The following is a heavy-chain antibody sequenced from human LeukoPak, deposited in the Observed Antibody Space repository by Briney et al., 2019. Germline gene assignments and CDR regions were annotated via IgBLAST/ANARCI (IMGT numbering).Heavy chain of an antibody. D-gene: IGHD1-26*01. Sequence: GGSLRLSCAASGFTFSSYGMHWVRQAPGKGPEWVAVISYDGSNKYYADSVKGRFTISRDNSKNTLYLQMNSLRTEDTAVYYCARAQHRGWGFDYWGQGTLVTVSS. V-gene: IGHV3-30*03. CDR2: ISYDGSNK. CDR3: ARAQHRGWGFDY. CDR1: GFTFSSYG. J-gene: IGHJ4*02.